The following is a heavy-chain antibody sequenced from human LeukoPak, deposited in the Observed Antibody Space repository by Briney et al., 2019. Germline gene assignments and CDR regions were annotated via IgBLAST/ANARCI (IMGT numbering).Heavy chain of an antibody. J-gene: IGHJ3*02. CDR1: GGSISSSSYY. V-gene: IGHV4-39*01. D-gene: IGHD3-22*01. CDR2: IYYSGST. CDR3: ARHEAHYYDSSGYEHDAFDI. Sequence: SETLSLTCTVSGGSISSSSYYWGWIRQPPGKGLEWIGSIYYSGSTYYNPSLKSRVTISVDTSKNQFSPKLSSVTAADTAVYYCARHEAHYYDSSGYEHDAFDIWGQGTMVTVSS.